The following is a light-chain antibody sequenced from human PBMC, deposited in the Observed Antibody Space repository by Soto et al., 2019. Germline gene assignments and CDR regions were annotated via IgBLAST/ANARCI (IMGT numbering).Light chain of an antibody. CDR1: QSVGSY. V-gene: IGKV3-11*01. CDR3: QQLSNWPPLT. CDR2: DAS. Sequence: EIVLTQSPATLSLSPGERATLSCRASQSVGSYLAWYQQKPGQAPRLLIYDASNRATGIPDRVSGSGSGTDCTLTISSLEPEDFAVYYCQQLSNWPPLTVGGGTNVEIK. J-gene: IGKJ4*01.